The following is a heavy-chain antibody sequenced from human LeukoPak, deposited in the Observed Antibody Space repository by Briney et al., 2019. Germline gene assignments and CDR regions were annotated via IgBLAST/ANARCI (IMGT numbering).Heavy chain of an antibody. J-gene: IGHJ5*02. V-gene: IGHV4-61*02. Sequence: SQTLSLTCTVSGGSISSGSYYWSWIRQPAGKGLEWIGRIYTSGSTNYNPSLKSRVTISVDTSKNQFSLKLSSVTAADTAVYYCARGGSYCSGGSCYYNWFDPWGQGTLVTVSS. CDR1: GGSISSGSYY. CDR3: ARGGSYCSGGSCYYNWFDP. D-gene: IGHD2-15*01. CDR2: IYTSGST.